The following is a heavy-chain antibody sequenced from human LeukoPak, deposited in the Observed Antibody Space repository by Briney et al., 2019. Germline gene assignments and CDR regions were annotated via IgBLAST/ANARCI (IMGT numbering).Heavy chain of an antibody. V-gene: IGHV3-30*02. D-gene: IGHD3-10*01. CDR1: GFTFSSLA. Sequence: GGSLSLSCAAPGFTFSSLALHWFRQAPGKGLGWVAYIRYDGSNKSYADSVKGRFTISRDSSKNTLYLQMNSLRAEDTAVYYCAKDPGAHDKHFDHWGQGTLVTVSS. J-gene: IGHJ4*02. CDR2: IRYDGSNK. CDR3: AKDPGAHDKHFDH.